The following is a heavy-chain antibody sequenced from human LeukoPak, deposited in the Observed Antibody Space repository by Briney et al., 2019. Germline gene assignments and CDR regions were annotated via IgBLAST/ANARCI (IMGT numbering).Heavy chain of an antibody. J-gene: IGHJ5*02. CDR3: ARDRALLWFGELVFDP. V-gene: IGHV1-18*01. Sequence: GASVKVSCKASGYTFTTYGISWVRQAPGQGLEWMGWISAYNGDTNYAQKLQGRVTMTTDTSTSTAYMELRSLRSDDTAVYYCARDRALLWFGELVFDPWGQGTLVTVSS. CDR1: GYTFTTYG. CDR2: ISAYNGDT. D-gene: IGHD3-10*01.